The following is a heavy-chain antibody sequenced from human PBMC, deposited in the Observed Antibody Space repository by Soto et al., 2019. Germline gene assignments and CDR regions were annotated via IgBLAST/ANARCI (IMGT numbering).Heavy chain of an antibody. J-gene: IGHJ5*02. D-gene: IGHD5-18*01. Sequence: LSLTCAASGFTFSSYSMNWVRQAPGKGLEWVSSISSSSSYIYYADSVKGRFTISRDNAKNSLYLQMNSLRAEDTAVYYCARDPTAMVTWWFDPWGQGTLVTVSS. CDR2: ISSSSSYI. CDR3: ARDPTAMVTWWFDP. CDR1: GFTFSSYS. V-gene: IGHV3-21*01.